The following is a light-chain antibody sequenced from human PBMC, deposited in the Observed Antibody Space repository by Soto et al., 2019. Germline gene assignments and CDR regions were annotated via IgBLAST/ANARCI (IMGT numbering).Light chain of an antibody. CDR1: SSDFGNYNL. CDR2: EVN. V-gene: IGLV2-23*02. CDR3: CSFTSSNTHV. Sequence: QSVLTQPASVSGSPGQSITISCTGTSSDFGNYNLVSWYQQHPGKVPKLILFEVNKRPSGVSGRFSGSKSDNTASLTISGLQAEDEADYYCCSFTSSNTHVFGTGTKLTVL. J-gene: IGLJ1*01.